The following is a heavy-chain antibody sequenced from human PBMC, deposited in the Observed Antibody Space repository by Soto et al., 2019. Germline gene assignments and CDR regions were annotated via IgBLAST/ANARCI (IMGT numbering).Heavy chain of an antibody. V-gene: IGHV1-69*01. D-gene: IGHD2-2*01. CDR2: IIPISEPT. Sequence: QVQLVQSGAEVKKPGSSVKVSCKASGGTFSSYAISWVRQAPGQGLEWMGGIIPISEPTNNAQKFQGRVTITADESKSTAYMELSSLRSEDTAVYYCARSQGSSTSLEIYYYYYYGMDVWGQGTTVTVSS. CDR1: GGTFSSYA. J-gene: IGHJ6*02. CDR3: ARSQGSSTSLEIYYYYYYGMDV.